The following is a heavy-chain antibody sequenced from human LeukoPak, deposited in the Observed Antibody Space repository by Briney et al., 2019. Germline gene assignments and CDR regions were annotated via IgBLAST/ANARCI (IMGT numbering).Heavy chain of an antibody. D-gene: IGHD1-26*01. V-gene: IGHV1-2*02. CDR2: INPNSGVT. J-gene: IGHJ4*02. CDR1: GYTFTGYY. CDR3: ARGIGGTYYYFDY. Sequence: ASVKVSCKASGYTFTGYYMHWVRQAPGQGLEWMGWINPNSGVTNCAQKFQGRVTMTRDTSVSTAYMELNNLTSDDTAVYYCARGIGGTYYYFDYWGQGTLVTVSS.